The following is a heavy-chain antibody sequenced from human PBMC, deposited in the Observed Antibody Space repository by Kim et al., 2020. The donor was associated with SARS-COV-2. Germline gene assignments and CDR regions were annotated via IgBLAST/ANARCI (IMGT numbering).Heavy chain of an antibody. J-gene: IGHJ6*02. CDR1: GYTFSTYW. CDR2: IDPSDSYT. CDR3: ARIVAPGTWGHYYGMDV. Sequence: GESLKISCKGSGYTFSTYWISWVRQMPGKGLEWMGRIDPSDSYTNYSPSFQGHVTISADKSIGTAYLQWSSLKASDTAMYYCARIVAPGTWGHYYGMDVWGQGTTVTVS. D-gene: IGHD6-13*01. V-gene: IGHV5-10-1*01.